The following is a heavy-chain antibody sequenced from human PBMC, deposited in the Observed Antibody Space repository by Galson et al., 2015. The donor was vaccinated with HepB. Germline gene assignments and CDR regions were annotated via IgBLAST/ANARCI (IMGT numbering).Heavy chain of an antibody. CDR3: ARLNPYSSSWLPYDAFDI. CDR2: ISSSGKTT. Sequence: SLRLSCAASGFTFSSYRMNWVRQAPGKGLEWLSYISSSGKTTYYTDSVRGRFIISRDNAKNSLYLQMSSLRDEDTAVYYCARLNPYSSSWLPYDAFDIWGQGTMVTVSS. V-gene: IGHV3-48*02. J-gene: IGHJ3*02. D-gene: IGHD6-13*01. CDR1: GFTFSSYR.